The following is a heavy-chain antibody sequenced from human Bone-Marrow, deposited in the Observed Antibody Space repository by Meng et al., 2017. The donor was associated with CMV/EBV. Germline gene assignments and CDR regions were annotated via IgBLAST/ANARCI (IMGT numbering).Heavy chain of an antibody. V-gene: IGHV6-1*01. D-gene: IGHD3-3*01. CDR3: ARGVPLAETYDFWSGYRYYFDD. J-gene: IGHJ4*01. CDR2: TYYRSKWYN. CDR1: GDSVSSNSAA. Sequence: SETLSLTCAISGDSVSSNSAAWNWIRQSPSRGLEWLGRTYYRSKWYNDYAVSVKSRITINPDTSKNQFSLQLNSVTPEDTAVYYCARGVPLAETYDFWSGYRYYFDDWGQGTRVTVSS.